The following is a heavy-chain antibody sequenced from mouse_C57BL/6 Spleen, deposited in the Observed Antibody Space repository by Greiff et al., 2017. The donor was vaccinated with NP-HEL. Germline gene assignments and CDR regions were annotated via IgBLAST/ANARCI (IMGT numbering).Heavy chain of an antibody. Sequence: QVQLQQPGAELVRPGSSVKLSCKASGYTFTSYWMDWVKQRPGQGLEWIGNIYTSDSETHYNQKFKDKATLTVDKSSSTAYMQLSSLTSEDSAVYYCAREGDSSLFAYWGQGTLVTVSA. V-gene: IGHV1-61*01. D-gene: IGHD1-1*01. CDR2: IYTSDSET. J-gene: IGHJ3*01. CDR3: AREGDSSLFAY. CDR1: GYTFTSYW.